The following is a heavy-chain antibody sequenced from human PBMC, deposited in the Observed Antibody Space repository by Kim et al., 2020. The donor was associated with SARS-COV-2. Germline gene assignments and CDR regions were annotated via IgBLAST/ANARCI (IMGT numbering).Heavy chain of an antibody. CDR3: AREGEGSGYVLLD. D-gene: IGHD5-12*01. CDR1: GGAFSSYR. CDR2: IIPYFATA. V-gene: IGHV1-69*13. Sequence: PSVKVSCKASGGAFSSYRFAWVRQAPGQGLEYMGAIIPYFATANYAQTFQDRLSITADESRTTVYLELRGLRFEDTATFYCAREGEGSGYVLLDWGEGTLVTVSS. J-gene: IGHJ4*02.